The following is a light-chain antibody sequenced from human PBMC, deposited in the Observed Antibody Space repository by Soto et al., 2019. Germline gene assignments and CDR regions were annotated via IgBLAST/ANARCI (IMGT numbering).Light chain of an antibody. CDR2: LNSDGSH. CDR3: QTWGTAIHDVV. V-gene: IGLV4-69*01. CDR1: SGHSSYA. J-gene: IGLJ2*01. Sequence: QPVLTQSPSASASLGASVKLTCPMSSGHSSYAIAWHQQQPEKGPRYLMKLNSDGSHNKGDGIPDRFSGSSSGAERHLTISSLQSEDEADYYCQTWGTAIHDVVFGGGTKLTVL.